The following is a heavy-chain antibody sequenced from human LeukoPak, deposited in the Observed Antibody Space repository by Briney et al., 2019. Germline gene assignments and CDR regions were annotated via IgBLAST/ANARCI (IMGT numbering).Heavy chain of an antibody. CDR3: ARVVVTATRPHYFDY. V-gene: IGHV4-34*01. J-gene: IGHJ4*02. CDR2: INHSGST. D-gene: IGHD2-15*01. Sequence: SETLSLTCAVYGGSFSGYYWSWIRQPPGKGLEWIGEINHSGSTNYNPSLKSRVTISVDTSKNQFSLKLSSVTAADTAVYYCARVVVTATRPHYFDYWGQGTLVTVSS. CDR1: GGSFSGYY.